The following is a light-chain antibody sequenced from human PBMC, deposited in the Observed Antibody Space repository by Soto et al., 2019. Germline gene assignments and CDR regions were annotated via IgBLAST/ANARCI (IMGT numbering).Light chain of an antibody. CDR1: TSDVGTYNF. J-gene: IGLJ3*02. CDR2: DVN. V-gene: IGLV2-11*01. Sequence: QSALTQPRSVSGSPGQSVTISCTGTTSDVGTYNFVSWYQQLPGKAPKLIIFDVNKRPSGVPAHFSGSKSGNTAALTISGLDVEDEDYYYCCSDAGSYTWLFGGGTKLTVL. CDR3: CSDAGSYTWL.